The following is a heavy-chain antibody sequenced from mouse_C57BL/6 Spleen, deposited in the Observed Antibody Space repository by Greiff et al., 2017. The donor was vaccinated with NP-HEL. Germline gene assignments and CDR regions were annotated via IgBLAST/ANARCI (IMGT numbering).Heavy chain of an antibody. CDR1: GYTFTSYW. CDR2: IDPSDSET. J-gene: IGHJ2*01. V-gene: IGHV1-52*01. CDR3: ARDGAYYSKGYFDY. D-gene: IGHD2-5*01. Sequence: VQLQQPGAELVRPGSSVKLSCKASGYTFTSYWMHWVKQRPIQGLEWIGNIDPSDSETHYNQKFKDKATLTVDKSSSTAYMQLSSLTSEDSAVYYCARDGAYYSKGYFDYWGQGTTLTVSS.